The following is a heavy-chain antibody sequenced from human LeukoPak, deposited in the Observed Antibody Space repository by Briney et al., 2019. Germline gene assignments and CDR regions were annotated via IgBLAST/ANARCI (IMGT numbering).Heavy chain of an antibody. J-gene: IGHJ6*02. V-gene: IGHV3-66*01. CDR1: ALTVSSKY. CDR3: ASEPDYYYSDMDV. Sequence: GGSLTLSWAASALTVSSKYMSWVRQAPGRGRGWDSVIYSGGSTYYADSVKGRFTISRDNSKNTLYLQMNSLRAEDTAVCYCASEPDYYYSDMDVWGQGTPVTVSS. CDR2: IYSGGST.